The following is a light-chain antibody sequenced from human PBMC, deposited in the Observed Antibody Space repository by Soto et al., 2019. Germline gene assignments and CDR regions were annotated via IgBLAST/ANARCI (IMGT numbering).Light chain of an antibody. Sequence: DIQMTQSPSTLSASVGDRVTITCRASQNINTWLAWYQQKPGKGPTLLIYRASRLESGVPSRFSGSGSGTDFTLTISSLQPEDSATYYCQQLHSYPVTFGHGTRLEIK. V-gene: IGKV1-5*03. CDR3: QQLHSYPVT. CDR2: RAS. J-gene: IGKJ5*01. CDR1: QNINTW.